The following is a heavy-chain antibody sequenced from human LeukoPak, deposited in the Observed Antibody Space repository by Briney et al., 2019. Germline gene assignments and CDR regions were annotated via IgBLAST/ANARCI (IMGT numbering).Heavy chain of an antibody. CDR2: IKAGNGGT. CDR1: GYIFTKYV. CDR3: ARDDCGDTCYPGGY. V-gene: IGHV1-3*01. Sequence: ASVKVSCKASGYIFTKYVVHWVRQAPGQRPEWMGWIKAGNGGTKYSQNFQDRLTITRDTSASTVYMELSSLTFEDTALYYCARDDCGDTCYPGGYWGQGTLVTVSS. J-gene: IGHJ4*02. D-gene: IGHD2-21*01.